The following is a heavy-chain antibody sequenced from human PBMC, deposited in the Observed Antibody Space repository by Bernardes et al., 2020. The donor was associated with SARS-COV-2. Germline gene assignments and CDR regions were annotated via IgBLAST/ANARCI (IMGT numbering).Heavy chain of an antibody. Sequence: YNAESVKGRFTISRDNSKNTVFLQMTSLRPEDTAVYYFARETNESDSSFFDYWGLRTLVTSSS. V-gene: IGHV3-30*01. D-gene: IGHD2-8*01. CDR3: ARETNESDSSFFDY. J-gene: IGHJ4*02.